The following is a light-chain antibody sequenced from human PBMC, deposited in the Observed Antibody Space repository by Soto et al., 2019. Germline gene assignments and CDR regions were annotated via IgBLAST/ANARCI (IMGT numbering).Light chain of an antibody. V-gene: IGKV1-39*01. CDR1: QIISSY. Sequence: DIQMTQSPSSLSASVGDRVTITCRASQIISSYLNWYQQKPAKAPKLLIYAASSLHSGVPSRFSGSGSGTDFTLSIVNLQPEDFATYFCQQSFSTPFTFGPGTKVDI. CDR2: AAS. J-gene: IGKJ3*01. CDR3: QQSFSTPFT.